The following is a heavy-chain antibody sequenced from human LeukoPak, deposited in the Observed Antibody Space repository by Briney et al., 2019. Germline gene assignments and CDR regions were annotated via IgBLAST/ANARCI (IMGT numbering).Heavy chain of an antibody. CDR3: ARDSRGYYDSSGYFDH. CDR2: IYYSGTT. CDR1: GDSVSSDSYY. V-gene: IGHV4-61*01. J-gene: IGHJ4*02. D-gene: IGHD3-22*01. Sequence: SETLSLTCTVSGDSVSSDSYYWSWIRQPPGKGLEWIGYIYYSGTTKQDPSLKSRVTLSVDTSKNQLYLKLNSVTAADTAVYYCARDSRGYYDSSGYFDHWGQGTLVTVSS.